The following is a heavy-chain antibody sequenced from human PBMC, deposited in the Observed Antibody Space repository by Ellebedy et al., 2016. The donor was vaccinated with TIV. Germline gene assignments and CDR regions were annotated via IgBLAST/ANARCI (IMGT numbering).Heavy chain of an antibody. Sequence: GESLKISCAASGFTFTEYGMMSVRHAPGKGLEWVSSISATGGSKYYAESVKGRFTISRDLPKNTLYLQMNGLRVEDTATYDSAKDVAARPEVGDYWGQGTQVTVSS. V-gene: IGHV3-23*01. D-gene: IGHD6-6*01. CDR2: ISATGGSK. J-gene: IGHJ4*02. CDR3: AKDVAARPEVGDY. CDR1: GFTFTEYG.